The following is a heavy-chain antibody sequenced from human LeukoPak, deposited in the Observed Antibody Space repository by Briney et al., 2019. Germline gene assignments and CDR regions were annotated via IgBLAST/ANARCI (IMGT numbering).Heavy chain of an antibody. CDR1: GGSISSGGYS. CDR2: IYHSGST. J-gene: IGHJ4*02. V-gene: IGHV4-30-2*01. D-gene: IGHD3-16*01. Sequence: PSETLSLTCAVSGGSISSGGYSWSWIRQPPGKGLEWIGYIYHSGSTYYNPSLKSRVTISVDTSKNQFSLKLSSVTAADTAVYYCASPPTYDYVWGSSQPPLQIWGQGTLVTVSS. CDR3: ASPPTYDYVWGSSQPPLQI.